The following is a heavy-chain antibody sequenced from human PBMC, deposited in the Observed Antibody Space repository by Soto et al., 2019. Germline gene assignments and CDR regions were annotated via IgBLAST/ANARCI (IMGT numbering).Heavy chain of an antibody. J-gene: IGHJ6*03. CDR2: ISSSGSTI. CDR1: GWNCSDYY. CDR3: AGLYCRGGRCNYYYYLDV. V-gene: IGHV3-11*01. Sequence: RLPCGVVGWNCSDYYMRWILKDPGKGLEWVSYISSSGSTIYYADSVKGRFTISRDNAKNSLYLQMNSLRAEDTAVYYCAGLYCRGGRCNYYYYLDVRAKGTTVTVSS. D-gene: IGHD2-15*01.